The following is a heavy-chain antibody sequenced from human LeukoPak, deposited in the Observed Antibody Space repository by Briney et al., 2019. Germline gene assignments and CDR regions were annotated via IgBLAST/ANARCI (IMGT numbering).Heavy chain of an antibody. CDR2: IVVGSGNT. CDR3: AAAKNPIYGSGSEQAFDI. J-gene: IGHJ3*02. Sequence: SVKVSCKASGFTFTSSAMQWVRQARGQRLEWIGWIVVGSGNTNYAQKFQERVTITRDMSTSTAYMELSSLRSEDTAVYYCAAAKNPIYGSGSEQAFDIWGQGTVVTVSS. D-gene: IGHD3-10*01. V-gene: IGHV1-58*02. CDR1: GFTFTSSA.